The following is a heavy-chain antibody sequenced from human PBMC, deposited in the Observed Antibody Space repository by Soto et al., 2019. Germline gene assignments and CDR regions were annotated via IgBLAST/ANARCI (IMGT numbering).Heavy chain of an antibody. CDR2: IYYSGST. CDR3: AMSDYSWFDP. J-gene: IGHJ5*02. D-gene: IGHD3-10*01. Sequence: SETLSLTCTVSGGSISSGGYYWSWIRQHPGKGLEWIGYIYYSGSTYYNPSLKSRVTISVDTSKNQFSLKLSSVTAADTAVYYCAMSDYSWFDPWGQGTLVTVSS. CDR1: GGSISSGGYY. V-gene: IGHV4-31*03.